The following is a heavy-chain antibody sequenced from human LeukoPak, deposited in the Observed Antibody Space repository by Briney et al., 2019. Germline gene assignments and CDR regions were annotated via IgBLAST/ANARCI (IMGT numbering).Heavy chain of an antibody. CDR3: ARDREIVLMVYAEYYYYGMDV. CDR1: GYTFTSYG. Sequence: ASVKVTCKASGYTFTSYGTSWVRQAPGQGLEWMGWISAYNGNTNYAQKFQARITMTTDTSTNTACMELRSLRSDDTAVYYCARDREIVLMVYAEYYYYGMDVWGQGTTVTVSS. D-gene: IGHD2-8*01. CDR2: ISAYNGNT. J-gene: IGHJ6*02. V-gene: IGHV1-18*01.